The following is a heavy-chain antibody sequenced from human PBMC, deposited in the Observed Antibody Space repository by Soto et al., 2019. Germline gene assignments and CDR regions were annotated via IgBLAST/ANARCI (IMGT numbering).Heavy chain of an antibody. J-gene: IGHJ4*02. CDR2: IYYSGST. CDR3: ARVRSLYSGYDRATIDY. Sequence: SETLSLTCTVSGGSISSYYWSWFRQPPGKGLEWIGYIYYSGSTNYNPSLKSRVTISVDTSKNQFSLKLSSVTAADTAVYYCARVRSLYSGYDRATIDYWGQGTLVTVSS. CDR1: GGSISSYY. D-gene: IGHD5-12*01. V-gene: IGHV4-59*01.